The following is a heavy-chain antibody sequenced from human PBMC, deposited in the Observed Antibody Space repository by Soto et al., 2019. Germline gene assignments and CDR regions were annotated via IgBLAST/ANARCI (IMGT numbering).Heavy chain of an antibody. D-gene: IGHD7-27*01. Sequence: EVQLVESGGGLVQPGRSLRLSCAASGFTFHDYAMHWVRQAPGKGLEWVSGITWNSGSIGYADSVKGRFTISRDNAKNYLYLQMNSLRAEDTALYYGAKLGTGAVNDASDMWGQGTVVTVSS. J-gene: IGHJ3*02. CDR2: ITWNSGSI. V-gene: IGHV3-9*01. CDR1: GFTFHDYA. CDR3: AKLGTGAVNDASDM.